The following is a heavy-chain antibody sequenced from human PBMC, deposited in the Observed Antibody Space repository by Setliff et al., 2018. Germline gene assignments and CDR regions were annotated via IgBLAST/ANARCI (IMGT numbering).Heavy chain of an antibody. Sequence: ASVKVSCKASGYTFTSYDINWVRQATGQGLEWMGWMNPNRGNTGYAQKFQGRVTMTRNTSISTAYMELSSLRSEDTAVYYCARECYSSSWYGDYYYYYGMDVWGQGTTVTVAS. CDR2: MNPNRGNT. CDR1: GYTFTSYD. J-gene: IGHJ6*02. CDR3: ARECYSSSWYGDYYYYYGMDV. V-gene: IGHV1-8*02. D-gene: IGHD6-13*01.